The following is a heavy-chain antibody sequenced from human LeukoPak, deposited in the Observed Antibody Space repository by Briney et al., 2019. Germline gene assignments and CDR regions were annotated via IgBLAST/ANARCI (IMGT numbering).Heavy chain of an antibody. CDR2: IYTSGST. CDR3: ARSVAGTHYYYYYMDV. J-gene: IGHJ6*03. D-gene: IGHD6-19*01. Sequence: SETLSLTCTVSGGSISSYYWSWIRQPAGKGLEWIGRIYTSGSTNYNPSLKSRVTMSVDTSENQFSLKLSSVTAADTAVYYCARSVAGTHYYYYYMDVWGKGTTVTVSS. CDR1: GGSISSYY. V-gene: IGHV4-4*07.